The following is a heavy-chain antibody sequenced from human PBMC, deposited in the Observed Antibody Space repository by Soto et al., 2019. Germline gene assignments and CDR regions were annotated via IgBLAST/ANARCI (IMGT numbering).Heavy chain of an antibody. Sequence: SVKVSCKASGGTFSSYAISWVRQAPGQGLEWMGGIIPIFGTANYAQKFQGRVTITADESTSTAYMELSSLRSEDTAVYYCARDLEDIVLVPAAQSPYYYGMDVWGQGTTVTVSS. J-gene: IGHJ6*02. V-gene: IGHV1-69*13. CDR1: GGTFSSYA. CDR3: ARDLEDIVLVPAAQSPYYYGMDV. CDR2: IIPIFGTA. D-gene: IGHD2-2*01.